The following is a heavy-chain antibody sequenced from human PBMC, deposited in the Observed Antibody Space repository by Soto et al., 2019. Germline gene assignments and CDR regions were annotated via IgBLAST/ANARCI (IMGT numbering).Heavy chain of an antibody. CDR3: ARRDSSGYYII. D-gene: IGHD3-22*01. CDR2: IYYSGST. CDR1: GGSISSSSYY. V-gene: IGHV4-39*01. J-gene: IGHJ4*02. Sequence: NPSETLSLTCTVSGGSISSSSYYWGWIRQPPGKGLEWIGSIYYSGSTYYNPSLKSRVTISVDTSKNQFSLKLISVTAADTAVYYCARRDSSGYYIIWGQGTLVTVS.